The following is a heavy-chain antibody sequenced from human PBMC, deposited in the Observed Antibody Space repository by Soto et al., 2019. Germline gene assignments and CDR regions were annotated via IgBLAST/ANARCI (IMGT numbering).Heavy chain of an antibody. CDR1: GGSISSGDYY. J-gene: IGHJ4*02. D-gene: IGHD6-13*01. CDR2: IYYSGST. CDR3: ARDGAAAGTGGY. Sequence: PSETLSLTCTVSGGSISSGDYYWSWIRQPPGKGLEWIGYIYYSGSTYYNPSLKSRVTISVDTSKNQFSLKLSSVTAADTAVYYCARDGAAAGTGGYWGQGTLVTVSS. V-gene: IGHV4-30-4*01.